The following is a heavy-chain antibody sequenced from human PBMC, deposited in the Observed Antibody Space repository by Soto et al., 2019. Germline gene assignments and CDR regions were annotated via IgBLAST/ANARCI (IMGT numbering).Heavy chain of an antibody. CDR1: GFAFSDYA. CDR2: ISGTGDIT. Sequence: ESVGGLIQPGGSLRLACAASGFAFSDYAMAWVRQAPGKGLEYVSGISGTGDITLYADSVKGRFTISRDNSKNILYLQLSGLRAEDTAVYYCVKDSFRVRPIRAEYWGQGALVTVSS. CDR3: VKDSFRVRPIRAEY. D-gene: IGHD3-10*01. V-gene: IGHV3-23*01. J-gene: IGHJ4*02.